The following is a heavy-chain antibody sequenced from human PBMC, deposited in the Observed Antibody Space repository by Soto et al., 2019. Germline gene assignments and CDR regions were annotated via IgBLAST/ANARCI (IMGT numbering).Heavy chain of an antibody. CDR2: ISAYNGNT. J-gene: IGHJ3*02. V-gene: IGHV1-18*01. CDR1: GYTFTSYG. D-gene: IGHD5-18*01. Sequence: ASVKVSCKASGYTFTSYGISWVRPAPGQGLEWMGWISAYNGNTNYAQKLQGRVTMTTDTSTSTAYMELRSLRSDDTAVYYCARRGLRSYGALDAFAICGQGTMVPVSS. CDR3: ARRGLRSYGALDAFAI.